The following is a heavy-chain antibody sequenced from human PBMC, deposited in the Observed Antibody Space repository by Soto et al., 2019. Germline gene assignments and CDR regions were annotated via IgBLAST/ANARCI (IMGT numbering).Heavy chain of an antibody. Sequence: QVQLVESGGGVVQPGRSLRLSCAASGFTFSSYAMHWVRQAPGKGLEWVAVISYDGSNKYYADSVKGRFTISRDNSKNTLYLQMTSLRAEDTAVYYCAREGSSGYYEANGVYGMDVWGQGTTVTVSS. CDR1: GFTFSSYA. V-gene: IGHV3-30-3*01. D-gene: IGHD3-22*01. J-gene: IGHJ6*02. CDR2: ISYDGSNK. CDR3: AREGSSGYYEANGVYGMDV.